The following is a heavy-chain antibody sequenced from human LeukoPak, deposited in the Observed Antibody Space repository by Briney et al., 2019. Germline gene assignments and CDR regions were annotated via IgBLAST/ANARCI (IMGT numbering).Heavy chain of an antibody. J-gene: IGHJ3*02. V-gene: IGHV3-48*01. CDR3: ARDQGGGTFDI. D-gene: IGHD3-16*01. CDR2: ISGDSNTM. Sequence: GSLRLSCAASGLTFSNYYMNWVRQAPGKGLEWVSYISGDSNTMYYADSVKGRFTISRDNAKNSLYLQLHSLRAEDTAVYYCARDQGGGTFDIWGQGTMVTVSS. CDR1: GLTFSNYY.